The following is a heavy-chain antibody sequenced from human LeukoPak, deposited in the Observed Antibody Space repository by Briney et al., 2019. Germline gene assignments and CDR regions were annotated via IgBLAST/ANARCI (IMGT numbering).Heavy chain of an antibody. J-gene: IGHJ4*02. Sequence: GGSLRLSCAASGFTFSSYAMHWVRQAPGKGLEWVAVISYDGSNKYYADSVKGRFTISRDNSKNTLYLQMNSLRAEDTAVYYCARSKPWYCSSTSCGDQYYFDYWGQGTLVTVSS. CDR3: ARSKPWYCSSTSCGDQYYFDY. D-gene: IGHD2-2*01. CDR1: GFTFSSYA. V-gene: IGHV3-30*04. CDR2: ISYDGSNK.